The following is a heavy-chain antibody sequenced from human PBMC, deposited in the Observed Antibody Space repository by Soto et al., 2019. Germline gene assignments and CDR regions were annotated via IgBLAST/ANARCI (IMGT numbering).Heavy chain of an antibody. CDR3: ARQLLRYFDFPEYYFDY. CDR1: GGSISSSSYY. CDR2: IYYSGST. D-gene: IGHD3-9*01. V-gene: IGHV4-39*01. Sequence: SGTLSLTCTVSGGSISSSSYYWGWIRQPPGKGLEWIGSIYYSGSTYYNPSLKSRVTISVDTSKNQFCLKLSSVTAADTAVYYCARQLLRYFDFPEYYFDYWGQGTLVTVS. J-gene: IGHJ4*02.